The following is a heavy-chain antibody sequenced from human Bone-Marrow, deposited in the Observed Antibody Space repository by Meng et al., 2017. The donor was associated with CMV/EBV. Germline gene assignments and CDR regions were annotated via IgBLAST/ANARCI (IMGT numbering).Heavy chain of an antibody. CDR3: ARDRDYYYGMDV. D-gene: IGHD3-10*01. CDR2: IYYSGST. J-gene: IGHJ6*02. V-gene: IGHV4-59*01. Sequence: SETLSLTCTVSGGSISSYYWSWSRQPPGKGLEWIGHIYYSGSTNYNPSLKSRVTISVDTSKNQFSLKTSSVTAADTAVYYCARDRDYYYGMDVWGQGTTVTVSS. CDR1: GGSISSYY.